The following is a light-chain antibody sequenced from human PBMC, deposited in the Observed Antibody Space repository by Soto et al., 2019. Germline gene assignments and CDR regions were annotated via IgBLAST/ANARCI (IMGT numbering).Light chain of an antibody. CDR3: QQYCSSSLT. Sequence: EMGLTQSPATPPLSPGERATLSCGASQSVSSSYLAWYQQKRCLAPRLLIYAASSRATGIPVRFSGSGSGTDFTLTITRLEPADFAVDYCQQYCSSSLTFGGGTNGEIK. CDR2: AAS. V-gene: IGKV3D-20*01. CDR1: QSVSSSY. J-gene: IGKJ4*01.